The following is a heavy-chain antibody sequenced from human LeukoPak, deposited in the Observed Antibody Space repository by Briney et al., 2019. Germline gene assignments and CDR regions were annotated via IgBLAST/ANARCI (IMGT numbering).Heavy chain of an antibody. D-gene: IGHD3-9*01. CDR3: TTDASDDWNYYDY. J-gene: IGHJ4*02. CDR1: GFTFSNAW. V-gene: IGHV3-15*01. Sequence: PGGSLRLSCAASGFTFSNAWMSWVRQAPGKGLEWVGRIKSKIDGGTTDYAAPVKGRFTISRDDSKNTLYLQMNSLKTEDTAVYYCTTDASDDWNYYDYWGQGTLVTVSS. CDR2: IKSKIDGGTT.